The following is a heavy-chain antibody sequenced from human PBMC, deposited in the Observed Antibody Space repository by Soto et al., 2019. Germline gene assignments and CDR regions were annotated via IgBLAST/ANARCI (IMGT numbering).Heavy chain of an antibody. V-gene: IGHV4-39*02. CDR1: GGSISSSSYY. CDR2: IYYRGNT. CDR3: AREGGGYCSGGSCQVDY. J-gene: IGHJ4*02. Sequence: QLQLQESGSGLVKPSETLSLTCTVSGGSISSSSYYWGWIRQPPGKGLEWIGSIYYRGNTYYNPSLKSRVTISVDTSKNQFSLKLSSVTAADTAVYYCAREGGGYCSGGSCQVDYWGQGTLVTVSS. D-gene: IGHD2-15*01.